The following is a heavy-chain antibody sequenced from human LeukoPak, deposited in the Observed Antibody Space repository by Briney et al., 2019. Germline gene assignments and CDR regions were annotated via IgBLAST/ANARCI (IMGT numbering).Heavy chain of an antibody. Sequence: WETLSLTCTVSGGSISSYYWSWIRQPAGKGLEWIGRIYTSGSTNYNPSLKSRVTMSVDTSKNQFSLKLSSVTAADTAVYYCARGYSSGWYYWFDPWGQGTLVTVSS. CDR2: IYTSGST. CDR1: GGSISSYY. J-gene: IGHJ5*02. V-gene: IGHV4-4*07. CDR3: ARGYSSGWYYWFDP. D-gene: IGHD6-19*01.